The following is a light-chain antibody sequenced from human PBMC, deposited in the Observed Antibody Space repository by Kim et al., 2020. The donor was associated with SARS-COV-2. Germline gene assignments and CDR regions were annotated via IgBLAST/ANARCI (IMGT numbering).Light chain of an antibody. CDR1: QSISSH. Sequence: DIQMTQSPSTLSASVGDRVTITCRTTQSISSHLIWYQQKPGRAPKLLISAASTLQGGVPSRFSGSGSETDFTLTIRSLQPEDFATYFCPQSYITPFTFGPGTKVVIK. CDR2: AAS. V-gene: IGKV1-39*01. J-gene: IGKJ3*01. CDR3: PQSYITPFT.